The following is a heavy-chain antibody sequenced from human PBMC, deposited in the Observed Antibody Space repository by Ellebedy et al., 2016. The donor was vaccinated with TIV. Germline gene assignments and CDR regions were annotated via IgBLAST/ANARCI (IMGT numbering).Heavy chain of an antibody. CDR1: GGSISRGSYY. J-gene: IGHJ4*02. CDR3: ARQYDSGYGFDY. Sequence: MPSETLSLTCTVPGGSISRGSYYWGWIHQPPGKGLEWIGSVYYSGSTYYNPSLKSRVTISIDTSKNQFSLNLNSVTAADTAVYYCARQYDSGYGFDYWGQGTLVTVSS. D-gene: IGHD5-12*01. CDR2: VYYSGST. V-gene: IGHV4-39*01.